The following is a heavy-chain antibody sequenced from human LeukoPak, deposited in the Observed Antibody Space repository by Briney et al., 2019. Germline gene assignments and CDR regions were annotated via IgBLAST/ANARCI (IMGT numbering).Heavy chain of an antibody. CDR1: GGSIPNSNYY. V-gene: IGHV4-39*01. Sequence: SETLSLTCTVSGGSIPNSNYYWGWICQPPGKGLEWIGSIYYSGSTYYNPSLNSRVSISVDTSKTQFSLKLTSVTAADTAVYYCARHITVTYDAFDLWGRGTMVTVSS. D-gene: IGHD6-19*01. J-gene: IGHJ3*01. CDR3: ARHITVTYDAFDL. CDR2: IYYSGST.